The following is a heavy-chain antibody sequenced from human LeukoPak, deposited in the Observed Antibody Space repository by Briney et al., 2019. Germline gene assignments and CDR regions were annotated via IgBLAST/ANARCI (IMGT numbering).Heavy chain of an antibody. CDR3: SRLPDP. CDR1: GGSFSGYY. V-gene: IGHV4-34*01. J-gene: IGHJ5*02. Sequence: SETLSLTCAVYGGSFSGYYWSWIRQPPGKGLEWIGEINHSGSTNYNPSLKSRVTISVDTSKNQFSLKLSSVTAADTAVYYCSRLPDPWGQGTLVTVSS. CDR2: INHSGST.